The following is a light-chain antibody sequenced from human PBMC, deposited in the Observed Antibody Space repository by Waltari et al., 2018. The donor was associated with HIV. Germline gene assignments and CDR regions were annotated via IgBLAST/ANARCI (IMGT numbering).Light chain of an antibody. CDR2: EVS. Sequence: QSALTQPPSVSGSPGQSVTISCTGTSSDVGNYNRVSWYQQPPGSAPKLMIYEVSNRPSGVPRRFSGSKSGNTASLTISGLQAEDEADYYCSSYTSSNTCVVFGGGTKLTVL. V-gene: IGLV2-18*02. CDR1: SSDVGNYNR. J-gene: IGLJ2*01. CDR3: SSYTSSNTCVV.